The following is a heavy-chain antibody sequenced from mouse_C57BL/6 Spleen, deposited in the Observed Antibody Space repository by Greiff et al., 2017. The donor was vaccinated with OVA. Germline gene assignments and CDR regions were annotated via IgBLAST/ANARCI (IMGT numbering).Heavy chain of an antibody. CDR1: GFTFSDYY. J-gene: IGHJ4*01. V-gene: IGHV5-16*01. Sequence: DVKLVESEGGLVQPGSSMKLSCTASGFTFSDYYMAWVRQVPEKGLEWVANINYDGSSTYYLDSLKSRFIISRDNAKNILYLQMSSLKSEDTATYNCARGWGYNGSRDVENAMDYWGQGTSVTVSS. D-gene: IGHD1-1*01. CDR2: INYDGSST. CDR3: ARGWGYNGSRDVENAMDY.